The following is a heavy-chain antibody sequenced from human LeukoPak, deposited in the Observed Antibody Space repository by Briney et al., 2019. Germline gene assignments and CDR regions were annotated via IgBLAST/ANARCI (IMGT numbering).Heavy chain of an antibody. J-gene: IGHJ4*02. D-gene: IGHD3-9*01. V-gene: IGHV3-21*01. CDR2: ISSSSAYI. CDR1: EFTFSSYN. Sequence: PGGSLRLSCAASEFTFSSYNMNWVRQAPGKGLEWVSSISSSSAYIYYADSVKGRFTISRDNAKNSLYLQMNSLRAEDTAVYYCARRLLTGYYEFWGQGTLVTVSS. CDR3: ARRLLTGYYEF.